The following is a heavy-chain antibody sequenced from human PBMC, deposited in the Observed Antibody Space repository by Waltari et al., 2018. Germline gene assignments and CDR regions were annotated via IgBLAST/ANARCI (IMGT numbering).Heavy chain of an antibody. Sequence: QVQLQESGPGLVKPSETLSLTCTVSGGSISSYYWRWIRQPPGKGLEWIGYIYYSGSTNYNPSLKSRVTISVDTSKNQFSLKLSSVTAADTAVYYCARDREQLALGRIWGQGTMVTVSS. V-gene: IGHV4-59*01. CDR3: ARDREQLALGRI. D-gene: IGHD6-13*01. J-gene: IGHJ3*02. CDR1: GGSISSYY. CDR2: IYYSGST.